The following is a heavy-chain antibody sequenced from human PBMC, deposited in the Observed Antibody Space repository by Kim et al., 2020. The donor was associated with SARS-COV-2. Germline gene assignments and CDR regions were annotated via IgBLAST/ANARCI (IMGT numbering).Heavy chain of an antibody. D-gene: IGHD3-10*01. CDR2: IYYSGST. CDR3: ARDSTGTYYGSGSYDY. J-gene: IGHJ4*02. V-gene: IGHV4-59*01. CDR1: FFSISSYY. Sequence: LSLPFPFSFFSISSYYWSWIRQPPGKGLEWIGYIYYSGSTNYNPSLKSRVTISVDTSKNQFSLKLSSVTAADTAVYYCARDSTGTYYGSGSYDYWGQGTLVTVSS.